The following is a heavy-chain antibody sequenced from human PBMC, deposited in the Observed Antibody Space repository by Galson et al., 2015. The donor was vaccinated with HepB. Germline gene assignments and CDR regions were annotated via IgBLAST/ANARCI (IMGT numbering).Heavy chain of an antibody. V-gene: IGHV4-38-2*02. D-gene: IGHD2-15*01. J-gene: IGHJ4*02. CDR1: GYSISSGYY. Sequence: ETLSLTCTVSGYSISSGYYWGWIRQPPGKGLEWIGSIYHSGSTYYNPSLKSRVTISVDTSKNQFSLKLSSVTAADTAVYYCARVGSGGYPYYFDYWGQGTLVTVSS. CDR3: ARVGSGGYPYYFDY. CDR2: IYHSGST.